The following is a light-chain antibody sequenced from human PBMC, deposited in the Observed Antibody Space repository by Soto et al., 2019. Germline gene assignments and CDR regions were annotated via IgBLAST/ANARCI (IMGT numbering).Light chain of an antibody. CDR1: QSISRN. CDR2: AAR. V-gene: IGKV1-39*01. J-gene: IGKJ1*01. CDR3: HQFGDSPQT. Sequence: DIQLTQSPSSLSPSVGDRITLSCRASQSISRNLNWYQQMPGKAPSLLIYAARDLQSGVPGRFSGSGSGTEFNLTISSLQPEDLAVYYCHQFGDSPQTFGQGTTVEV.